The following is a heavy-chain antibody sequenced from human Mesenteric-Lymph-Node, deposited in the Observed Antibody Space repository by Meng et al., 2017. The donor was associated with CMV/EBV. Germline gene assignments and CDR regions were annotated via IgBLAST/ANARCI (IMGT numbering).Heavy chain of an antibody. Sequence: SFSGYYWSWSRQHPGKGREWIGEINHSGSTNYNPSLKSRVTISVDTSKNQFSLKLSSVAAADTAVYYCARKNYDFWSGYQRAPGFDPWGQGTLVTVSS. CDR1: SFSGYY. D-gene: IGHD3-3*01. J-gene: IGHJ5*02. CDR2: INHSGST. V-gene: IGHV4-34*01. CDR3: ARKNYDFWSGYQRAPGFDP.